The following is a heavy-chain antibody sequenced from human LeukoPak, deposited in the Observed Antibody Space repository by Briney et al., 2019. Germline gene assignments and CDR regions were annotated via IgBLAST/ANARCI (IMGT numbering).Heavy chain of an antibody. CDR2: ISGSGGST. J-gene: IGHJ4*02. Sequence: GGSPRLSCAASGFTFSSYAMSWVRQAPGKGLEWVSAISGSGGSTYYADSVKGRFTISRDNSKNTLYLQMNSLRAEDTAVYYCAKSPRSGWYGDFDYWGQGTLVTVSS. CDR1: GFTFSSYA. CDR3: AKSPRSGWYGDFDY. V-gene: IGHV3-23*01. D-gene: IGHD6-19*01.